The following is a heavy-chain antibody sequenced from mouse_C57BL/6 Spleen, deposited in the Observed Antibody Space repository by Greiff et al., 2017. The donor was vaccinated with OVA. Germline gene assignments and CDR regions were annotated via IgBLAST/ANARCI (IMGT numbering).Heavy chain of an antibody. CDR2: ISRGGSYT. Sequence: EVQGVESGGDLVKPGGSLKLSCAASGFTFSSYGMSWVRQTPDKRLEWVATISRGGSYTYYPDSVKGQFTISRDNAKNTSYRQMSSLKSEDTAMDYGASSTMINPVADWGQGTLVTVSA. CDR3: ASSTMINPVAD. D-gene: IGHD2-4*01. CDR1: GFTFSSYG. J-gene: IGHJ3*01. V-gene: IGHV5-6*01.